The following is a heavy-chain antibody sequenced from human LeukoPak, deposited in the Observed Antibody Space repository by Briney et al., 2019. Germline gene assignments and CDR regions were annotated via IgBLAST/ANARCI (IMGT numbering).Heavy chain of an antibody. CDR1: GGSIGGSY. CDR3: ARGIESYGDYGY. D-gene: IGHD4-17*01. V-gene: IGHV4-59*01. CDR2: MYNSGST. Sequence: SETLSLTCTVSGGSIGGSYWSWIRQPPGKGLEWIAYMYNSGSTNYNPSLKSRVTISIDTSKNQFSLKLSSLTAADTAIYYCARGIESYGDYGYWGQGILVIVSS. J-gene: IGHJ4*02.